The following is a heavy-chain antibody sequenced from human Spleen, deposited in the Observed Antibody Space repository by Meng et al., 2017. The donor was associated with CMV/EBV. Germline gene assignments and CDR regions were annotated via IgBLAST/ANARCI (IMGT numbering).Heavy chain of an antibody. CDR1: GFTFSSYE. V-gene: IGHV3-21*01. D-gene: IGHD2-2*01. CDR2: ISSSSSYI. J-gene: IGHJ6*02. Sequence: GGSLRLSCAASGFTFSSYEMSWVRQAPGKGLEWVSSISSSSSYIYYADSVKGRFTISRDNAKNSLYLQMNSLRAEDTAVYYCASLFGVVPAAMGYYYYYGMDVWGQGTTVTVSS. CDR3: ASLFGVVPAAMGYYYYYGMDV.